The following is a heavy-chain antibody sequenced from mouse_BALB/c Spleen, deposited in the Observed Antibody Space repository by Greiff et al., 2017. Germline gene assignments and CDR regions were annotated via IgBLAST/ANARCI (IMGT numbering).Heavy chain of an antibody. V-gene: IGHV5-6-5*01. CDR2: ISSGGST. CDR1: GFTFSSYA. CDR3: ARPYGNYGGFAY. D-gene: IGHD2-1*01. J-gene: IGHJ3*01. Sequence: EVKVEESGGGLVKPGGSLKLSCAASGFTFSSYAMSWVRQTPEKRLEWVASISSGGSTYYPDSVKGRFTISRDNARNILYLQMSSLRSEDTAMYYCARPYGNYGGFAYWGQGTLVTVSA.